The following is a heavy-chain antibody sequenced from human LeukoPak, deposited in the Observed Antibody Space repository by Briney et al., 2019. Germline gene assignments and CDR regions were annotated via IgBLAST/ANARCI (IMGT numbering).Heavy chain of an antibody. J-gene: IGHJ4*02. CDR2: VSSHGNDG. CDR3: TRDAYNFNDFDY. D-gene: IGHD5-24*01. V-gene: IGHV3-30*01. CDR1: EFTFSHFA. Sequence: PGGSLRLSCAVSEFTFSHFAMHWVRQAPGKGLEWVAVVSSHGNDGYYADSVKGRFTISRDNSKNTLYLQIDSLRAEDTAIYYCTRDAYNFNDFDYWGQGTLVTVYS.